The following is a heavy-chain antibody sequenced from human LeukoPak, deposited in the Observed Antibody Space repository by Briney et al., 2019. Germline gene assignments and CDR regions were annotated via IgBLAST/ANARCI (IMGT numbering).Heavy chain of an antibody. J-gene: IGHJ6*03. CDR1: GGSFSGYY. CDR3: ARRARSGSLYYYYMDV. D-gene: IGHD1-26*01. CDR2: INHSGST. V-gene: IGHV4-34*01. Sequence: SETLSLTCAGYGGSFSGYYWSWIRQPPGKGLEWIGEINHSGSTNYNPSLKSRVTISVDTSKNQFSLKLSSVTAADTAVYYCARRARSGSLYYYYMDVWGKGTTVTISS.